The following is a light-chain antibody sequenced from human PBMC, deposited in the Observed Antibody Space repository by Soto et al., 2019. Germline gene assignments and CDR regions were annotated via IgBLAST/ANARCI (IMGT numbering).Light chain of an antibody. J-gene: IGKJ4*01. Sequence: EIVLTQSPATLSLSPAERATLSCRAGQSVSSHLAWYQQKPGQAPRLLIYDASNRATGIPARFSGSGSGTDFTLTISSLEPEDSAVYYCQQRHIWLTFGGGTKVDI. CDR2: DAS. CDR1: QSVSSH. V-gene: IGKV3-11*01. CDR3: QQRHIWLT.